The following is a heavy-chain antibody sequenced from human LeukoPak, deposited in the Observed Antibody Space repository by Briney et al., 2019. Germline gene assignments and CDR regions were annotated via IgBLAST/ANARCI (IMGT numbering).Heavy chain of an antibody. CDR3: ARVGSLVTVTTGLFYYYYYMDV. CDR1: GGSISSGSYY. CDR2: IYTSGST. D-gene: IGHD4-11*01. Sequence: PSQTLSLTCTVSGGSISSGSYYWSWIRQPAGKGLEWIGRIYTSGSTNYNPSLKSRVTISVDTSKNQFSLKLGSVTAADTAVYYCARVGSLVTVTTGLFYYYYYMDVWGKGTTVTVSS. V-gene: IGHV4-61*02. J-gene: IGHJ6*03.